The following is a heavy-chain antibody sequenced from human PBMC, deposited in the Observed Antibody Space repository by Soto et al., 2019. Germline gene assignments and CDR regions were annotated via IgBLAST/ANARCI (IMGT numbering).Heavy chain of an antibody. V-gene: IGHV3-15*07. CDR1: GFTFSTYA. J-gene: IGHJ3*02. D-gene: IGHD2-2*01. CDR3: TTDPAYCSSTSCYAKTNDAFDI. Sequence: GGSLRLSCAASGFTFSTYAMNWVRQAPGKGLEWVSKISTDGGTTDYADPVKGRFTISRDDSKNTLYLQMNSLKTEDTAVYYCTTDPAYCSSTSCYAKTNDAFDIWGQGTMVTVSS. CDR2: KISTDGGTT.